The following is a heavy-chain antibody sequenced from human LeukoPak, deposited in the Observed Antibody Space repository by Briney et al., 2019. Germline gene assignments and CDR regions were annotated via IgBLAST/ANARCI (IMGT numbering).Heavy chain of an antibody. CDR1: GGSISNTAYY. CDR3: ASGVTIVVVPAAVSY. Sequence: SETLSLTCTVSGGSISNTAYYWAWIRQPPGKGLEWIGNIYYSGSTYYDPSLKSRVTISVDTSKNQFSLKLSSVTAADTAVYYCASGVTIVVVPAAVSYWGQGTLVTVSS. D-gene: IGHD2-2*01. J-gene: IGHJ4*02. CDR2: IYYSGST. V-gene: IGHV4-39*01.